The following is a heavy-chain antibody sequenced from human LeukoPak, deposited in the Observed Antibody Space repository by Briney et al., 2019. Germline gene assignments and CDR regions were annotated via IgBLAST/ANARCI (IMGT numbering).Heavy chain of an antibody. D-gene: IGHD2-15*01. V-gene: IGHV4-4*07. Sequence: PSETLSLTCTVSGGSISSYYWSWIRQPAGKGLEWIGRIYTSGSTNYNPSLKSRVTMSVDTSKNQFSLKLSSVTAADTAVYYCARGGEDIVVVVAATNAFDIWGQGTMVTVSS. CDR2: IYTSGST. CDR1: GGSISSYY. J-gene: IGHJ3*02. CDR3: ARGGEDIVVVVAATNAFDI.